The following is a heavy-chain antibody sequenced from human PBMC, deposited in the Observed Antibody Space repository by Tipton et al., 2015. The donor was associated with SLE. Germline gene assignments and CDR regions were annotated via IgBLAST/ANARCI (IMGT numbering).Heavy chain of an antibody. J-gene: IGHJ4*02. CDR2: IRSKAYGETT. V-gene: IGHV3-71*01. CDR3: AKRSAAVAAPFDY. D-gene: IGHD6-19*01. CDR1: GFTVSSNY. Sequence: SLRLSCAASGFTVSSNYMSWVRQAPGKGPECVAFIRSKAYGETTEYAPSIQGRFTISRDDSRSIVYLQMNSLKTEDTGVYYCAKRSAAVAAPFDYWGQGTLVTVSS.